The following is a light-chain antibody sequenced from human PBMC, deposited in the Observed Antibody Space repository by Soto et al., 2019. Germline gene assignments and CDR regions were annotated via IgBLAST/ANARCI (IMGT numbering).Light chain of an antibody. J-gene: IGKJ1*01. V-gene: IGKV4-1*01. CDR3: QQYFITPRT. CDR2: WAS. Sequence: DIVMTQSPDSLAVFLGERATINCKSSQSVLYSSNNKNYLAWYQQKPGQPPQLLIYWASTRESGVPDRFSGSGSGTDFTLTISSLQAEDVAVYYCQQYFITPRTLGQGTKVEIK. CDR1: QSVLYSSNNKNY.